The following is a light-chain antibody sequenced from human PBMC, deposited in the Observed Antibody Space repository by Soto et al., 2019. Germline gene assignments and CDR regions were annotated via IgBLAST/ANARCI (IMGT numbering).Light chain of an antibody. CDR3: QQYNNWPLYT. CDR1: QSVSSN. Sequence: EIVMTQSPATLSVSPGERATLSCRASQSVSSNFAWYQQKPCQAPRLLIYGAATRTTGIPARFSGSGSGTEFTLPISSLQSEDFAVYYCQQYNNWPLYTFGQGTKLEIK. CDR2: GAA. J-gene: IGKJ2*01. V-gene: IGKV3-15*01.